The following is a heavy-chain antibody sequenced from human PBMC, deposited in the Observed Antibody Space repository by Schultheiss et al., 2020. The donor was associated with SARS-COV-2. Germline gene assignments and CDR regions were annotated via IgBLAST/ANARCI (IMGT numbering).Heavy chain of an antibody. Sequence: GESLKISCAASGFTFSSYGMHWVRQAPGKGLEWVAVIWYDGSNKYYADSVKGRFTISRDNSKNTLYLQMNSLRAEDTAVYYCAKLYDFWSGPYGMDVWGQGTTVTVSS. CDR2: IWYDGSNK. J-gene: IGHJ6*02. CDR1: GFTFSSYG. D-gene: IGHD3-3*01. V-gene: IGHV3-30*02. CDR3: AKLYDFWSGPYGMDV.